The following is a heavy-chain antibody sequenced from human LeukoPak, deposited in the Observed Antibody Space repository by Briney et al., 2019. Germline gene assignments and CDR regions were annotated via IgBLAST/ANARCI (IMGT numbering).Heavy chain of an antibody. CDR2: IRYDGSNK. J-gene: IGHJ4*02. V-gene: IGHV3-30*02. CDR1: GFTFSSYG. Sequence: PGGSLRLSCAASGFTFSSYGMHWVRQAPGKGLEWVAFIRYDGSNKYYADSVKGRFTISRDNSKNTLYLQMNSLRAEDTAVYYCARDQGGSYYYDSSGYFDYWGQGTLVTVSS. CDR3: ARDQGGSYYYDSSGYFDY. D-gene: IGHD3-22*01.